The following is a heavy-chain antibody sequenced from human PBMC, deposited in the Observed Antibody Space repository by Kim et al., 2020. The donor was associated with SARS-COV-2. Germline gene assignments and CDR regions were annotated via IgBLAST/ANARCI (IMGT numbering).Heavy chain of an antibody. V-gene: IGHV3-33*01. CDR3: ARGKGSSWYEDWFDP. Sequence: YADSEKGRFTISRDNSKNTLYLQMNSLRAEDTAVYYCARGKGSSWYEDWFDPWGQGTLVTVSS. D-gene: IGHD6-13*01. J-gene: IGHJ5*02.